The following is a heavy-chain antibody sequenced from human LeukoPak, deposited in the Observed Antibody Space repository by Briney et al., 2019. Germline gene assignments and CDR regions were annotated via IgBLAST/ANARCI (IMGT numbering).Heavy chain of an antibody. CDR2: IYPGDSET. V-gene: IGHV5-51*01. CDR1: GYKFTNYW. J-gene: IGHJ4*02. D-gene: IGHD3-16*01. Sequence: GESLKISCKASGYKFTNYWIGWVRQMPGKGLEWMTIIYPGDSETRYSPSFQGQVTISDDKSIGTTYLQWSSLKASDTAIYYCARALRTGQGDYVPVLWGQGTLVTVSS. CDR3: ARALRTGQGDYVPVL.